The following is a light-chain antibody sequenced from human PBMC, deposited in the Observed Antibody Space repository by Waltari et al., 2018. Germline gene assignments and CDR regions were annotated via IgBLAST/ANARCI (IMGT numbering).Light chain of an antibody. V-gene: IGLV2-23*02. CDR3: CSYAGSDTFVV. CDR2: GVS. Sequence: QSALTQPASVSGSPGQSITISCTGTSSDVGSYNLVSWYQQHPDKAPKLMIYGVSNRPQGVSDRFSGSKSSNTASLTISGLQAEDEADYYCCSYAGSDTFVVLGGGTKLTVL. J-gene: IGLJ2*01. CDR1: SSDVGSYNL.